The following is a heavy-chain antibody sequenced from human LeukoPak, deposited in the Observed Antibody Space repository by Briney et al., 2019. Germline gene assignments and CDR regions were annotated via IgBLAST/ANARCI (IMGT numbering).Heavy chain of an antibody. V-gene: IGHV4-39*01. CDR1: GGSISSSSYY. D-gene: IGHD3-22*01. J-gene: IGHJ4*02. CDR2: IYYSGST. CDR3: ARTTYYYDSSGYSPFDY. Sequence: PSETLSLTCTVSGGSISSSSYYWGWIRQPPGKGLEWIGSIYYSGSTYYNPSLKSRVTISVDTSKNQFSLKLSSVTAADTAVYYCARTTYYYDSSGYSPFDYWGQGTLVTVSS.